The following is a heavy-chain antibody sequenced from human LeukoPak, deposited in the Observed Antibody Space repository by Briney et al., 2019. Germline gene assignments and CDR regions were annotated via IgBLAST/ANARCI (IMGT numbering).Heavy chain of an antibody. D-gene: IGHD2-15*01. CDR3: ARDCSGGSCYSRSRAFDI. Sequence: SETLSLTCTVSGGSISSYYWSWIRQPPGKGLEWIGYIYYSGSTNYNPFLKSRVTISVDTSKNQFSLKLSSVTAADTAVYYCARDCSGGSCYSRSRAFDIWGQGTMVTVSS. CDR1: GGSISSYY. J-gene: IGHJ3*02. CDR2: IYYSGST. V-gene: IGHV4-59*01.